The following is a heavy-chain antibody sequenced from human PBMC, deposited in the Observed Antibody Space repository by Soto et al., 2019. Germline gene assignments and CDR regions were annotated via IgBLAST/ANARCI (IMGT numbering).Heavy chain of an antibody. J-gene: IGHJ5*02. Sequence: GGSLRLSCSASGFTFSSYAMHWVRQAPGKGLEYVSAISSNGGSTYYADSVKGRFTISRDNSKNTLYLQMSSLRAEDTAVYYCVIETPYSSSSDWFDPWGQGTLVTVSS. D-gene: IGHD6-6*01. CDR2: ISSNGGST. CDR3: VIETPYSSSSDWFDP. CDR1: GFTFSSYA. V-gene: IGHV3-64D*08.